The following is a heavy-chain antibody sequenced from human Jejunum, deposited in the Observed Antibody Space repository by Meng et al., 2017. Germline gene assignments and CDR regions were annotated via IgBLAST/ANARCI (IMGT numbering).Heavy chain of an antibody. V-gene: IGHV3-11*01. J-gene: IGHJ5*02. CDR3: AGEGVASDTKLIDL. CDR1: AITFNYKF. CDR2: ISGSGTAV. D-gene: IGHD3-10*02. Sequence: QGRVVASWVGLVKPGGSQRLSCAASAITFNYKFMTWIRQAPGKGREWVASISGSGTAVYYAASVKGRFTISRDNAKNSLYLQMNSLRADDTAVFYCAGEGVASDTKLIDLWGQGTLVTVSS.